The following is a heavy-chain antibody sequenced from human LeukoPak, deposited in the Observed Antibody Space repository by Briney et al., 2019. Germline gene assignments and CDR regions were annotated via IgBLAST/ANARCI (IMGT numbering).Heavy chain of an antibody. J-gene: IGHJ4*02. V-gene: IGHV4-34*01. CDR1: GGSFSGYY. D-gene: IGHD3-16*01. CDR3: ASEGAFFDY. Sequence: PSETLSLTCAVYGGSFSGYYWSWIRQPPGKGLEWIGEINHSGSTNYNPSLKSRVAISVDTSKNQFSLKLSSVTAADTAVYYCASEGAFFDYWGQGTLATVSS. CDR2: INHSGST.